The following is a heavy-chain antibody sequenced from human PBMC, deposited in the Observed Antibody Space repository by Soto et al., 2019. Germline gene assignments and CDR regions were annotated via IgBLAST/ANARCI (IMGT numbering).Heavy chain of an antibody. Sequence: GASVKVSCKASGVTFNRQDMKWVRQAPGQGLEWMGGIIPMFGTPHYAEKFQDRVTITADESTGTAYLELSSLTSEDTAVYYCATNEGRDDYSIDYWGPGTLVTVSS. CDR3: ATNEGRDDYSIDY. V-gene: IGHV1-69*13. D-gene: IGHD4-4*01. CDR1: GVTFNRQD. J-gene: IGHJ4*01. CDR2: IIPMFGTP.